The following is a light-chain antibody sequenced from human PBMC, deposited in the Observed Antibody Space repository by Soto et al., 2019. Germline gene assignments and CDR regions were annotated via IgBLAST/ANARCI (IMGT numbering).Light chain of an antibody. V-gene: IGLV2-14*01. CDR2: EVS. CDR3: SSYTSSTTPV. J-gene: IGLJ2*01. CDR1: SSDVGGYNY. Sequence: QSALTQPASVSGSPGQSITISCTGTSSDVGGYNYVSWYQQYPGKAPKLVISEVSNRPSGVSYRFSGSRSGNTASLTISGLQAEDEADYYCSSYTSSTTPVFGGGTKLTVL.